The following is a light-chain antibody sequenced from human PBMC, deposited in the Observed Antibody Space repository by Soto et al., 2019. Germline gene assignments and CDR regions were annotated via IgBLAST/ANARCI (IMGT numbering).Light chain of an antibody. CDR1: SSDVGRYND. CDR2: EVS. CDR3: CSYAGSNIGVI. Sequence: QSALTQPASVSGSPGQSITISCSGTSSDVGRYNDVSWYQQHPGKAPKLMIYEVSKRPSGVSNRFSGSKSGNTASLTISGLQAEDEADYYCCSYAGSNIGVIFGGGTKLT. J-gene: IGLJ2*01. V-gene: IGLV2-23*02.